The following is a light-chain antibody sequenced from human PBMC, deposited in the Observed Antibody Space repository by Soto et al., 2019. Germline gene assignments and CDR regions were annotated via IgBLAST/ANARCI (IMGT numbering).Light chain of an antibody. CDR3: AAWDDSLNVYV. Sequence: QSVLTQPPSASGTPGQRVTISCSGSSSNIGSNTVNWYQQLPGTAPKLLIYNNNQRPSGVPDRFSGSKSGTSASLAISGLQSEDEADYYCAAWDDSLNVYVFGTGTQLTVL. CDR1: SSNIGSNT. CDR2: NNN. J-gene: IGLJ1*01. V-gene: IGLV1-44*01.